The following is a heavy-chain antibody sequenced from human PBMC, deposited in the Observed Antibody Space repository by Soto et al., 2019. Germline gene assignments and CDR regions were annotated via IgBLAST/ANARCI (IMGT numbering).Heavy chain of an antibody. CDR3: ARNGPGFGEFMRITKNYYYYGMDV. D-gene: IGHD3-10*01. V-gene: IGHV4-30-4*01. CDR1: GGSISSGDYY. CDR2: IYYSGST. Sequence: PSETLSLTCTVSGGSISSGDYYWSWIRQPPGKGLEWIGYIYYSGSTYYNPSLKSRVTISVDTSKNQFSLKLSSVTAADTAVYYCARNGPGFGEFMRITKNYYYYGMDVWGQGTTVTVSS. J-gene: IGHJ6*02.